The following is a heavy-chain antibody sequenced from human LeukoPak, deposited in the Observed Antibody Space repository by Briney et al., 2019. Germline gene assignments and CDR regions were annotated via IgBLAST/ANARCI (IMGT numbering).Heavy chain of an antibody. V-gene: IGHV4-59*08. D-gene: IGHD3-10*01. J-gene: IGHJ4*02. Sequence: SETLSLTCTVSGDSISSYYWSWIRQPPGKGLEWIGYIYCSGSTNYNPSLKSRVTISVDTSKNQFSLKLSSVTAADTAVYYCARRKAHPEDRVRGASTQYYFDYWGQGTLVTVSS. CDR2: IYCSGST. CDR3: ARRKAHPEDRVRGASTQYYFDY. CDR1: GDSISSYY.